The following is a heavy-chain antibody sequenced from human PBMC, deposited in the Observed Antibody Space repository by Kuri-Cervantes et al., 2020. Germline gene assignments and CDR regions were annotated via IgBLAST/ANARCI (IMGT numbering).Heavy chain of an antibody. D-gene: IGHD5-18*01. CDR3: AKDHGYSYGSFDY. CDR2: INWNGGST. CDR1: GFTFDDYG. J-gene: IGHJ4*02. Sequence: GSLKISCAASGFTFDDYGMSWVRQAPGKGLEWVSGINWNGGSTGYADSVKGRFTISRDNAKNSLYLQMNSLRAEDTALYYCAKDHGYSYGSFDYWGQGTLVTVSS. V-gene: IGHV3-20*04.